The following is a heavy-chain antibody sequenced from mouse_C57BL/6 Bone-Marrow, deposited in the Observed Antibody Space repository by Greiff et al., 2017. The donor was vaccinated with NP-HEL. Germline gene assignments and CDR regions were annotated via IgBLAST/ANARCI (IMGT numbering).Heavy chain of an antibody. V-gene: IGHV2-2*01. D-gene: IGHD2-2*01. J-gene: IGHJ2*01. Sequence: VQLQQSGPGLVQPSQSLSITCTASGFSLTSYGVHWVRQSPGKGLEWLGVIWRGGSTDYNAAFITRLSISKDNTKSQDFSKMNSLQADDTAIYYGARKNHGYDSYYFDYWGQGTTLTVSS. CDR1: GFSLTSYG. CDR3: ARKNHGYDSYYFDY. CDR2: IWRGGST.